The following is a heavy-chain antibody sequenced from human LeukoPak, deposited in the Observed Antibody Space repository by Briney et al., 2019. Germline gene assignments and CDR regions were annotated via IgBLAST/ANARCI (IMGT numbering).Heavy chain of an antibody. CDR2: ISSNGGST. Sequence: GGSLRLPCSASGFTFSSYAMHWVRQAPGKGLEYVSAISSNGGSTYYADSVKGRFTISRDNSKNTLYLQMSSLRAEDTAVYYCVKDGPRSWAELDYWGQGTLVTVSS. CDR3: VKDGPRSWAELDY. J-gene: IGHJ4*02. D-gene: IGHD6-13*01. V-gene: IGHV3-64D*06. CDR1: GFTFSSYA.